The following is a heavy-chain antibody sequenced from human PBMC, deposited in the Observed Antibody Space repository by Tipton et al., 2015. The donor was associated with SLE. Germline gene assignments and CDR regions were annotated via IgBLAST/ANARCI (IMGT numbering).Heavy chain of an antibody. CDR3: AKDLDGTYYYGMDV. D-gene: IGHD1-1*01. CDR1: GFMFSNYA. CDR2: IYGGGRTYQ. Sequence: SLRLSCAASGFMFSNYAMSWIRQAPGKGLQWVSVIYGGGRTYQYQADSVKGRFTISRDDSKNTLYLQMNSLRTEDTAVYYCAKDLDGTYYYGMDVWGQGTTVTVS. J-gene: IGHJ6*02. V-gene: IGHV3-23*03.